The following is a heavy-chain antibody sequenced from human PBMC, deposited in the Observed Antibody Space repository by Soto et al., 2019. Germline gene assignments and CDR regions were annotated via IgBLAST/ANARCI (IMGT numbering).Heavy chain of an antibody. CDR2: TYYSGST. CDR1: GGSISSYY. CDR3: GRVLSGYFDY. J-gene: IGHJ4*02. V-gene: IGHV4-59*01. Sequence: SETLSLTCAVYGGSISSYYWSWVRQPPGKGLEWIGYTYYSGSTNYNPSLKSGVTISVATSKNQFSLTLSSVTAADTAVYSGGRVLSGYFDYWGQGTLVTVSS. D-gene: IGHD2-15*01.